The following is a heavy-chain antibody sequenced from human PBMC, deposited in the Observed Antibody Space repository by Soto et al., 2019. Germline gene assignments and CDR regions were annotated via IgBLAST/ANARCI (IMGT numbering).Heavy chain of an antibody. J-gene: IGHJ4*02. CDR2: IYYTGTT. D-gene: IGHD4-4*01. CDR3: ARGKDYRYVDS. V-gene: IGHV4-30-4*08. CDR1: GDSIITDDHY. Sequence: QVQLQESGPGLVKPSQTLSLTCTVSGDSIITDDHYWSWIRQSPGKGLEWIGYIYYTGTTYYSPSLKSRASLSVDTSKNQLSLSLTSVTAADTAIYYCARGKDYRYVDSWGQGTLVTVSS.